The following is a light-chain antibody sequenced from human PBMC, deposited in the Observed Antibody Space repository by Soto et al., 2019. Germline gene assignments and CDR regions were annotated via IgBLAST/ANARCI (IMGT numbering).Light chain of an antibody. CDR3: HQRQSWPRT. CDR1: QYVGSR. J-gene: IGKJ1*01. V-gene: IGKV3-11*01. Sequence: EIVLTQSPATLSSSPGETATLSCRASQYVGSRLAWYQHKPGQAPRLLIYYMSKRATGIPARFSGSGSGTDFTLTISSLAPDDFAIYYCHQRQSWPRTFGRGTKVEIK. CDR2: YMS.